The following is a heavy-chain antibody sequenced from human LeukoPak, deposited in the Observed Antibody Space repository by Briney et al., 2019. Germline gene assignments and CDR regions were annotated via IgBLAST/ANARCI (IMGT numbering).Heavy chain of an antibody. Sequence: SETLSLTCTVSGGSISSGGYYWSWIRQPPGKGLEWIGYIYHSGSTYYNPSLKSRVTISVDTSKNQFSLKLSSVTAADTAVYYCARGSDYYDSSGARFDIWGQGTMVTVSS. D-gene: IGHD3-22*01. CDR3: ARGSDYYDSSGARFDI. CDR1: GGSISSGGYY. V-gene: IGHV4-61*08. CDR2: IYHSGST. J-gene: IGHJ3*02.